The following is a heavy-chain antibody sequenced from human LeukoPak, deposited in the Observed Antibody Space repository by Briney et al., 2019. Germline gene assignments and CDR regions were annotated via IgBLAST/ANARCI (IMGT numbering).Heavy chain of an antibody. CDR2: ISSSSSTI. J-gene: IGHJ4*02. CDR3: AKVAHYYGSGSYYEYYFDY. CDR1: GFTFSSYS. V-gene: IGHV3-48*01. Sequence: PGGSLRLSCAASGFTFSSYSMNWVRQAPGKGLEWVSYISSSSSTIYYADSVKGRFTISRDNSKNTLYLQMNSLRAEDTAVYYCAKVAHYYGSGSYYEYYFDYWGQGTLVTVSS. D-gene: IGHD3-10*01.